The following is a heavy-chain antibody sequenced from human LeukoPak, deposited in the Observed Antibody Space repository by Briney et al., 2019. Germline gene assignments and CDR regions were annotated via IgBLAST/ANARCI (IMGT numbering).Heavy chain of an antibody. V-gene: IGHV3-30*01. CDR3: ATAPTVTLRYFDY. J-gene: IGHJ4*02. Sequence: GGSLRLSCAASGFTFSSYAMHWVRQAPGKGLEWVAVISYDGSNKYYADSVKGRFTISRDNSKNTLYLQMNSLRAEDTAVYYCATAPTVTLRYFDYWGQGTLVTVSS. CDR2: ISYDGSNK. CDR1: GFTFSSYA. D-gene: IGHD4-17*01.